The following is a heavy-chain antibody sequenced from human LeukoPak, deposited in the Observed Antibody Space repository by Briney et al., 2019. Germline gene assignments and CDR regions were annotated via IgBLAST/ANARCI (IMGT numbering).Heavy chain of an antibody. CDR2: ISGSGGST. CDR1: GFTFSIYE. D-gene: IGHD3-22*01. V-gene: IGHV3-23*01. Sequence: GGSLRLSCAASGFTFSIYEMNWVRQAPGKGLEWVSAISGSGGSTYYADSVKGRFTISRDNSKNTLYLQMNSLRAEDTAVYYCAKFFTLNYYDSSGPKPDDAFDIWGQGTMVTVSS. CDR3: AKFFTLNYYDSSGPKPDDAFDI. J-gene: IGHJ3*02.